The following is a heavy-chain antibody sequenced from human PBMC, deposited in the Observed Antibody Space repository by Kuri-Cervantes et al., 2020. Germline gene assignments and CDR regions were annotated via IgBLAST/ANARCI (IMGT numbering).Heavy chain of an antibody. V-gene: IGHV3-48*02. CDR1: GFTVSSNY. CDR3: ARDRRYCSSTSCPLIGFNYYYGMDV. CDR2: ISSSSSTI. J-gene: IGHJ6*02. D-gene: IGHD2-2*01. Sequence: GGSLRLSCAASGFTVSSNYMSWVRQAPGKGLEWVSSISSSSSTIYYADSVKGRFTISRDNAKNSLYLQMNSLRDEDTAVYYCARDRRYCSSTSCPLIGFNYYYGMDVWGQGTTVTVSS.